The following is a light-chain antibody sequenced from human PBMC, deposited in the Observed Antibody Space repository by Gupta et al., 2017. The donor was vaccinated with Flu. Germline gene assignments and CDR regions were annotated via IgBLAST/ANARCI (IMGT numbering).Light chain of an antibody. V-gene: IGKV2-28*01. J-gene: IGKJ2*03. CDR1: QSLLHSNGYNY. CDR3: RQSLQNLGYS. Sequence: DIVMTQSPLSLPVTPGEPASISCRSSQSLLHSNGYNYLDWYLQKPGQSPQLLIYLGSNRASGVPDRFSGSGSGTDFTLKISRGEAEDVGVYYCRQSLQNLGYSFGQGTKLEIK. CDR2: LGS.